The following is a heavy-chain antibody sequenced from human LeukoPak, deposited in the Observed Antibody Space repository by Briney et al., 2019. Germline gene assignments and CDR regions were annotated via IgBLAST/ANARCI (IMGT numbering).Heavy chain of an antibody. CDR1: GFTFSIYA. CDR2: ISGSGGGDST. J-gene: IGHJ4*02. Sequence: GGSLRLSCAASGFTFSIYAMSWVRQAPGKGLEWVSSISGSGGGDSTYYADSVEGRFTVSRDSSKNTLYLQMNRLRAEDTAVYYCAKEEWLGKMNFFDYWGQGTLVTVSS. D-gene: IGHD6-19*01. CDR3: AKEEWLGKMNFFDY. V-gene: IGHV3-23*01.